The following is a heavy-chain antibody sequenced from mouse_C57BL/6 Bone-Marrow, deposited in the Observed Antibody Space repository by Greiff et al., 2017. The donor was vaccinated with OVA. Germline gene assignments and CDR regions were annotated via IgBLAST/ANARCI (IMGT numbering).Heavy chain of an antibody. CDR1: GFTFSDYG. D-gene: IGHD1-1*01. CDR2: ISSGSSTI. J-gene: IGHJ2*01. CDR3: ATLYGSYFDY. V-gene: IGHV5-17*01. Sequence: EVKVEESGGGLVKPGGSLKLSCAASGFTFSDYGMHWVRQAPEKGLEWVAYISSGSSTIYYADTVKGRFTISRDNAKNTLFLQMTSLRSEDTAMYYCATLYGSYFDYWGQGTTLTVSS.